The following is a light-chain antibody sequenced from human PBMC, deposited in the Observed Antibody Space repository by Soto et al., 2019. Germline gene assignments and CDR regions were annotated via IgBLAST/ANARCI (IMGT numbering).Light chain of an antibody. CDR1: QDISKY. V-gene: IGKV1-33*01. CDR2: HSS. J-gene: IGKJ2*01. CDR3: QQYDSFPRT. Sequence: DILMTQSPSSLSPSVGDRVTITCQASQDISKYLNWYQQKPGKAPRLLIYHSSNLETGVRSRFSGSGSGTHFTFTISSLQPEDIATYFCQQYDSFPRTFGQGTKLDLK.